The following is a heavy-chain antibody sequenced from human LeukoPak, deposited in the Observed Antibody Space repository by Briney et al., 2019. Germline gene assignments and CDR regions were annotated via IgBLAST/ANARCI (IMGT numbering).Heavy chain of an antibody. V-gene: IGHV1-2*02. Sequence: SVHVSLLASVYTFRSYYRHLLRQAPGQDLEWLGWINPNSGGTYYLQKLQARVAVTRDTPLGTVYLELSSLRCDDTAVYFWARSRIFSGYAAFVPWGEGTPVTVSS. D-gene: IGHD5-12*01. J-gene: IGHJ5*02. CDR3: ARSRIFSGYAAFVP. CDR1: VYTFRSYY. CDR2: INPNSGGT.